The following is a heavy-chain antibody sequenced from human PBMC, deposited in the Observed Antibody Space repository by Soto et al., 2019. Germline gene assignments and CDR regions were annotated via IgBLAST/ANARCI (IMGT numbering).Heavy chain of an antibody. Sequence: EVQLVESGGGLVQPGGSLRLSCAASGFTFSRYWMHWVRQAPGKGLVWVSRIKGDGSTTAYADSVKGRFTISRDNAEKTVSLQMNSLRDDDTAVYYCARGAEGAYYHDYWGPGTLVTVSS. J-gene: IGHJ4*02. V-gene: IGHV3-74*01. CDR1: GFTFSRYW. CDR2: IKGDGSTT. CDR3: ARGAEGAYYHDY. D-gene: IGHD3-22*01.